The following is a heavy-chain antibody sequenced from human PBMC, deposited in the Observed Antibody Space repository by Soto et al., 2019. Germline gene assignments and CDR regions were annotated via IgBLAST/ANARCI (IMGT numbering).Heavy chain of an antibody. CDR3: ARVQEDIVLMVYAVPRPWFDP. D-gene: IGHD2-8*01. J-gene: IGHJ5*02. Sequence: ASETLSLTCTVSGGSISSYYWSWIRQPPGKGLEWIGYIYYSGSTNYNPSLKSRVTISVDTSKNQFSLKLSSVTAADTAVYYCARVQEDIVLMVYAVPRPWFDPWGQGTLVTVSS. CDR1: GGSISSYY. V-gene: IGHV4-59*01. CDR2: IYYSGST.